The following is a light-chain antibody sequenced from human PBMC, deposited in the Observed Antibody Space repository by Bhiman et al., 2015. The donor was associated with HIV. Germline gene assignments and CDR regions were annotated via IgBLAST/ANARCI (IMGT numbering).Light chain of an antibody. V-gene: IGLV1-44*01. CDR2: RNN. CDR1: SSNIGSNT. Sequence: SVLTQPPSASGTPGQRVTISCSGSSSNIGSNTVNWYQQLPGTAPKLLIYRNNQRPSGVPDRFSGSKSGTSASLAISGLQAEDEAVYYCAAWDDSLNGYVFGTGTKVTVL. CDR3: AAWDDSLNGYV. J-gene: IGLJ1*01.